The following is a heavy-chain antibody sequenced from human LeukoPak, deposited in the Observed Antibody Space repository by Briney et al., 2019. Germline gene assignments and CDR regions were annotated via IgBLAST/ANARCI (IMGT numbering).Heavy chain of an antibody. V-gene: IGHV4-34*01. D-gene: IGHD3-22*01. CDR1: GGSFSGYY. CDR2: INHSGST. Sequence: NPSETLSLTCAVYGGSFSGYYWSWIRQPPGKGLEWIGEINHSGSTNYNPSLKSRVTISVDTSKNQFSLKLSSVTAADTAVYYCARAGSSSGYYQYWGQGTLVTVSS. CDR3: ARAGSSSGYYQY. J-gene: IGHJ4*02.